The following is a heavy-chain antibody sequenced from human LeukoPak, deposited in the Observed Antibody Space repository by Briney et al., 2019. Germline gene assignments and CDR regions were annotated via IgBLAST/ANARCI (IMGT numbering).Heavy chain of an antibody. CDR1: GGSFSSYA. CDR2: IIPIFGTA. J-gene: IGHJ4*02. V-gene: IGHV1-69*05. D-gene: IGHD5-12*01. Sequence: SVKVSCKTSGGSFSSYAISWVRQAPGQGLEWMGRIIPIFGTANYAQRFQGRVTITTDESTSTAYMELSSLRSEDTAVYYCARVLNSYSGYDLSFGFWGRGTLVTVSS. CDR3: ARVLNSYSGYDLSFGF.